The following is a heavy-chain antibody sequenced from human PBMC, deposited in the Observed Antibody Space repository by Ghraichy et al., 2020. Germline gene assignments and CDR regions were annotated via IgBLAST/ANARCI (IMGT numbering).Heavy chain of an antibody. CDR3: ATVGSAGYYYYGMDV. D-gene: IGHD6-6*01. CDR2: VDTGGDDT. CDR1: GFTFSSYA. J-gene: IGHJ6*02. Sequence: GGSLRLSCEASGFTFSSYAMNWVRQAPGKGLEWVSVVDTGGDDTYYADSVKGRFTISRDNSKKTLHLEMNSLRAEDTAVYYCATVGSAGYYYYGMDVWGQGTTVTVAS. V-gene: IGHV3-23*01.